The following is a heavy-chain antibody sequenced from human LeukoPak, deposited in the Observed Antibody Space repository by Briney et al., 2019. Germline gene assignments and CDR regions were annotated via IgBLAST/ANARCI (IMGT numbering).Heavy chain of an antibody. Sequence: SETLSLTCTVSGGSNSSYYWSWIRQPPGKGLEWIGYIYYSGSTNYNPSLKSRVTISVDTSKNQFSLKLSSVTAADTAVYYCARLTRRSGNYFDYWGQGTLVTVSS. V-gene: IGHV4-59*01. J-gene: IGHJ4*02. CDR3: ARLTRRSGNYFDY. CDR2: IYYSGST. CDR1: GGSNSSYY. D-gene: IGHD1-1*01.